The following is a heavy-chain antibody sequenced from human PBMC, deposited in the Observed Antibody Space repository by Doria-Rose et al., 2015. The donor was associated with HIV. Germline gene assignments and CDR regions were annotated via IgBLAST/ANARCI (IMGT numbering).Heavy chain of an antibody. J-gene: IGHJ4*02. CDR3: ARIKSSRWYHKYYFDF. Sequence: QVQLVQSGPVLVKPTETLTLTCTVSGVSLSSPGMGVSWIRQPPGKAQEWLANIFSDDERSYKTSLKSRLTISRGTSKSQVVLTMTDMDPVDTATYYCARIKSSRWYHKYYFDFWGQGTLVIVSA. CDR2: IFSDDER. CDR1: GVSLSSPGMG. V-gene: IGHV2-26*01. D-gene: IGHD6-13*01.